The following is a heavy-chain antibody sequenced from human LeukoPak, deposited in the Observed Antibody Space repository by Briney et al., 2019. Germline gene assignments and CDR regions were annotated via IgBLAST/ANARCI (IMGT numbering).Heavy chain of an antibody. V-gene: IGHV1-2*02. Sequence: GASVKVSCKASGYTFTGYYIHWVRQAPGQGPEWMGWINPNSGGTNYAQKFQGRATMTSDTSISTAYMELSRLRSDDTAVYYCARSLAGSYSFDYWGQGTLVTVSS. J-gene: IGHJ4*02. CDR3: ARSLAGSYSFDY. CDR1: GYTFTGYY. CDR2: INPNSGGT. D-gene: IGHD1-26*01.